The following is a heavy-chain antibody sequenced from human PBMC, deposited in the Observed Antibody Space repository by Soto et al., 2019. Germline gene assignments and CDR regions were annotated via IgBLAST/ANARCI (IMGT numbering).Heavy chain of an antibody. Sequence: PGGSLRLSCAASGFTFSSYGMHWVRQAPGKGLEWVAVISYDGSNKYYADSVKGRFTISRDNSKNTLYLQMNSLRAEDTAVYYCAKERGYSGYDNREPGDPTFYFDYWGQGTLVTVSS. D-gene: IGHD5-12*01. CDR3: AKERGYSGYDNREPGDPTFYFDY. V-gene: IGHV3-30*18. J-gene: IGHJ4*02. CDR2: ISYDGSNK. CDR1: GFTFSSYG.